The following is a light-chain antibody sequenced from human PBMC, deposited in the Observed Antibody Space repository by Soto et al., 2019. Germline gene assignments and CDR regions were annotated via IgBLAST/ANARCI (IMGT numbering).Light chain of an antibody. CDR2: QAS. CDR1: QSISGW. J-gene: IGKJ1*01. Sequence: DIQMTQSPPTLSASVGDRVTITCRASQSISGWLAWYQQKPGKAPNLLIYQASTLESGVPSRFSGSGSGTEFTLTIRSLQPDDFATYHCQQHNTYSRTFGQGTKVEIK. V-gene: IGKV1-5*03. CDR3: QQHNTYSRT.